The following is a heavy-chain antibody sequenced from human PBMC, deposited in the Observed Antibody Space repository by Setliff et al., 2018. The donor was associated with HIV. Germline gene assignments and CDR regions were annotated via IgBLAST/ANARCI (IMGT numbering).Heavy chain of an antibody. Sequence: SETLSLTCTVSDSGTYYWSWIRQPAGKGLEWIGRVSSRGDTTYNPSLKRRVTMSVDTSKNQFSLKLTSVTASDTAVYYCARAAAGNTGPFDLWGQGSPVTVS. CDR3: ARAAAGNTGPFDL. J-gene: IGHJ4*02. D-gene: IGHD4-17*01. CDR2: VSSRGDT. CDR1: DSGTYY. V-gene: IGHV4-4*07.